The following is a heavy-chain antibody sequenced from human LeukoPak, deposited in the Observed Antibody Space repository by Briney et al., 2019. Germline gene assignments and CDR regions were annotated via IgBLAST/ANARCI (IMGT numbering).Heavy chain of an antibody. D-gene: IGHD1-14*01. V-gene: IGHV3-33*01. CDR3: ARHLNGIDAFDI. CDR1: GFTFSSYG. J-gene: IGHJ3*02. CDR2: IWYDGSNK. Sequence: GGSLRLSCAASGFTFSSYGMHWVRRAPGKGLEWVAVIWYDGSNKYYADSVKGRFTISRDNSKNTLYLQMNSLRAEDTAVYYCARHLNGIDAFDIWGQGTMVTVSS.